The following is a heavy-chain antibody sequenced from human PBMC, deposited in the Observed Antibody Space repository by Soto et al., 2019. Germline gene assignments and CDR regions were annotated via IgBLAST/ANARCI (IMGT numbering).Heavy chain of an antibody. Sequence: QVQLVQSGAEVKKPGSSVKVSCKASGGTFSSYAISWVRQAPGQGLEWMGGIIPIFGTANYAQKFQGRVTITADESKSTAYMEMSSLRSEDTAVYYCAREEYCSGGSCQKGYYYGMDVWGQGTTVTVSS. J-gene: IGHJ6*02. V-gene: IGHV1-69*01. CDR2: IIPIFGTA. D-gene: IGHD2-15*01. CDR3: AREEYCSGGSCQKGYYYGMDV. CDR1: GGTFSSYA.